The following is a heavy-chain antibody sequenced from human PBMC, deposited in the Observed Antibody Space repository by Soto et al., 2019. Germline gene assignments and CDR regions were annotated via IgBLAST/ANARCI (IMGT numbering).Heavy chain of an antibody. Sequence: GASVKVSCKASGFSFTGYYIHWLRQAPGQGLEWMGWINAHSGGTEYAQKFQGRVTLTRDTSIATAYLTLTSLRAEDTAVYYCAKDGSKWFRQPNDYWGQGTLVTVSS. V-gene: IGHV1-2*02. CDR3: AKDGSKWFRQPNDY. J-gene: IGHJ4*02. CDR1: GFSFTGYY. CDR2: INAHSGGT. D-gene: IGHD3-10*01.